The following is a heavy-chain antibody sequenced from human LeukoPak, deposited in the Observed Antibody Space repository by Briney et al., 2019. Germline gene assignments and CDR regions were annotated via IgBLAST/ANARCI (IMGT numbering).Heavy chain of an antibody. CDR1: GYSISSGYY. D-gene: IGHD3-10*01. V-gene: IGHV4-38-2*02. CDR2: IYHSGST. J-gene: IGHJ4*02. Sequence: ASETLSLTCTVSGYSISSGYYWGWIRQPPGKGLEWIGSIYHSGSTYYNPSLKSRVTMSVDTSKNQFSLKLSSVTAADTAVYYCARGAYYYGSGSYYGFDYWGQGTLVTVSS. CDR3: ARGAYYYGSGSYYGFDY.